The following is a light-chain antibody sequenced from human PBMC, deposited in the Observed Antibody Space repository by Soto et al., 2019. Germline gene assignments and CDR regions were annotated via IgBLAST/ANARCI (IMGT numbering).Light chain of an antibody. CDR2: GAS. V-gene: IGKV3-15*01. Sequence: EIVMTQSPATLSVSPGERATLSCRASQSVSGNLAWYQQKPGQAPRLLIYGASTRATGIPARFSGSGSGTEFTLTISSLQSEDVAVYYSQQYNNWPPITFGQGTRLEIK. CDR1: QSVSGN. CDR3: QQYNNWPPIT. J-gene: IGKJ5*01.